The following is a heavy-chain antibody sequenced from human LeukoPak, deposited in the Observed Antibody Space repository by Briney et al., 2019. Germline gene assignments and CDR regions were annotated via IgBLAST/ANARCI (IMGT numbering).Heavy chain of an antibody. CDR3: ARRYCTSTSCSYFDY. CDR1: GFTFDDYA. J-gene: IGHJ4*02. Sequence: GGSLRLSCAASGFTFDDYAMHWVRQAPGKGLEWVSAISSSGGSTYYADSVKGRFTISRDNSKNTLYLQMNSLRAEDTAVYYCARRYCTSTSCSYFDYWGQGTLVTVSS. D-gene: IGHD2-2*01. CDR2: ISSSGGST. V-gene: IGHV3-23*01.